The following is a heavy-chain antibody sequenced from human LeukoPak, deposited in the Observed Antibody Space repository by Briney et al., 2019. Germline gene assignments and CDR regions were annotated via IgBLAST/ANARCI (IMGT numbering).Heavy chain of an antibody. CDR2: INEDGSQT. CDR3: AKVRYSGYDRGPFDY. D-gene: IGHD5-12*01. Sequence: GGSLRLSCAASGFTFSSHWMHWVRQAPGQGLVWVSGINEDGSQTTYVDSVKGRFTISRDNSKNTLYLQMNSLRAEDTAIYYCAKVRYSGYDRGPFDYWGQGTLVTVSS. V-gene: IGHV3-74*01. J-gene: IGHJ4*02. CDR1: GFTFSSHW.